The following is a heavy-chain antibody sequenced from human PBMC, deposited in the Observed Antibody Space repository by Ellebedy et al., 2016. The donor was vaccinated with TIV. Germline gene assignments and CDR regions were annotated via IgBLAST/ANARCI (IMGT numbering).Heavy chain of an antibody. J-gene: IGHJ4*02. CDR3: AKDSFSKGDY. V-gene: IGHV3-7*01. CDR2: ITQDGSAA. D-gene: IGHD4-11*01. CDR1: GFPFSSSW. Sequence: PGGSLRLSCPASGFPFSSSWMSWVRQAPGKGLEWVANITQDGSAAYYVDSVKGRFTISRDNANNSLYLQMNSLRAEDTAVYYCAKDSFSKGDYWGLGTLVTVSS.